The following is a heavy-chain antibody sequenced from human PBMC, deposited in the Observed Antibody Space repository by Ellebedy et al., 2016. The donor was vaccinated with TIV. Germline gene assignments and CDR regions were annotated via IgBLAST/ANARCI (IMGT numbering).Heavy chain of an antibody. D-gene: IGHD3-9*01. V-gene: IGHV3-53*01. Sequence: GESLKISXAASGFIVSSNFMSWVRQAPGKGLEWVSVIYSGGSTYYADSVKGRFTISRGNSKNTLYLQMNSLRAEDTAVYYCACRSQTGYYYYYSMDVWGQGTTVTVSS. CDR3: ACRSQTGYYYYYSMDV. CDR2: IYSGGST. CDR1: GFIVSSNF. J-gene: IGHJ6*02.